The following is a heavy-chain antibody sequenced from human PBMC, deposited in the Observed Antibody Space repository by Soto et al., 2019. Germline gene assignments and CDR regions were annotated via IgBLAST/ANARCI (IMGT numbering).Heavy chain of an antibody. V-gene: IGHV4-30-4*01. Sequence: QVQLQESGPGLVKPSQTLSLTCTVSGGSISSGDYYWSWIRQPPGKGLEWIGYIYYSGSTYYNPSRSSRVPLSVDPAKSHYSLEPSSVPAPQTAVYSCARALSLLDYDLWRGCPGVHNWFDPWGQGAHVTLSS. J-gene: IGHJ5*02. CDR1: GGSISSGDYY. CDR2: IYYSGST. D-gene: IGHD3-3*01. CDR3: ARALSLLDYDLWRGCPGVHNWFDP.